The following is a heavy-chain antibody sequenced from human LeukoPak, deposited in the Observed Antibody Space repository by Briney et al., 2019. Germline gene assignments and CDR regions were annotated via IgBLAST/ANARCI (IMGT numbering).Heavy chain of an antibody. CDR1: GFTFRSYG. CDR3: AEDGIRYCSSTSCYSGDY. J-gene: IGHJ4*02. D-gene: IGHD2-2*01. Sequence: GSLIFSCAASGFTFRSYGIHWVRQAPGKGLEWAAVIRHDGSNKYYADSVKGRFTISRENSKNTLYLQMNSLRGEDTAVFFQAEDGIRYCSSTSCYSGDYWGQGTLVTVSS. V-gene: IGHV3-30*02. CDR2: IRHDGSNK.